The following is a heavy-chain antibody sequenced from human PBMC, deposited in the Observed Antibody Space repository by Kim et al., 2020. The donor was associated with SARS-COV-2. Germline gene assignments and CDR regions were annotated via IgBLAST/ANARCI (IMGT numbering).Heavy chain of an antibody. CDR2: IYPGDSDT. Sequence: GESLKISCKGSGYSFTSYWIGWVRQMPGKGLEWMGIIYPGDSDTRYSPSFQGQVTISADKSISTAYLQWSSLKASDTAMYYCARLTGTAPSDLNYYYYGMDVRGHGTTVTLSS. D-gene: IGHD6-13*01. CDR3: ARLTGTAPSDLNYYYYGMDV. CDR1: GYSFTSYW. V-gene: IGHV5-51*01. J-gene: IGHJ6*02.